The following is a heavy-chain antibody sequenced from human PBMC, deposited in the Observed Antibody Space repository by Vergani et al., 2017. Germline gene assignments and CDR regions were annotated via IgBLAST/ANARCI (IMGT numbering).Heavy chain of an antibody. CDR3: ARRVGYSGYVDAFDI. Sequence: EVQLVQSGAEVKKPGESLRISCKGSGYSFTSYWIGWVRQMPGKGLEWMGIIYPGDSDTRYSPSFQGQVTISADKSISTAYLQWSSLKASDTAMYYCARRVGYSGYVDAFDIWGQGTMVTVSS. CDR1: GYSFTSYW. D-gene: IGHD5-12*01. J-gene: IGHJ3*02. V-gene: IGHV5-51*01. CDR2: IYPGDSDT.